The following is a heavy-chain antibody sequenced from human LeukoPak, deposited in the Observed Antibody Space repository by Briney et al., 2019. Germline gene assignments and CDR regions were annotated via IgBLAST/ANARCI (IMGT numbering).Heavy chain of an antibody. V-gene: IGHV3-23*01. CDR1: GFTFSSYA. CDR3: TRPSYDSSVSGVVY. CDR2: ISGSGGGT. D-gene: IGHD3-22*01. J-gene: IGHJ4*02. Sequence: GGSLRLSCAASGFTFSSYAMSWVRQAPGKGLEWVSTISGSGGGTYYADSVKGRFTISRDNSKNTLFLQMNSLKTEDTAVYYCTRPSYDSSVSGVVYWGQGTLVTVSS.